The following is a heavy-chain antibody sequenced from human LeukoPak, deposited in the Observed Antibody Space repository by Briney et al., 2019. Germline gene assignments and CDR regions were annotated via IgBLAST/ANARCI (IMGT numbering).Heavy chain of an antibody. Sequence: GGSLRLSCEASGFTFRSYWMSWVRQAPGKGLEWVANIKQDRSEKYYVDSVKGRFTISRDNAKNSLYLQMTSLRAEDTAVYYCARVRFAWLRPFDYWGQGTLVTVSS. J-gene: IGHJ4*02. D-gene: IGHD5-12*01. CDR3: ARVRFAWLRPFDY. CDR2: IKQDRSEK. V-gene: IGHV3-7*01. CDR1: GFTFRSYW.